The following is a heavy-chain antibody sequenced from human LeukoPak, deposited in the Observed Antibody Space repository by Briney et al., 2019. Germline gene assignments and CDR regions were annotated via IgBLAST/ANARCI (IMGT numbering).Heavy chain of an antibody. D-gene: IGHD3/OR15-3a*01. CDR2: ISWDGGSK. J-gene: IGHJ4*02. CDR1: GFTFDDYT. Sequence: GGSLRLSCAASGFTFDDYTMLWVRQAPGKGLEWVSLISWDGGSKYYADSVKGRFTISRDNSKNSLYLQMNSLRTEDTALYYCAKESDGGDCYIDYWSQGTLVTVSS. CDR3: AKESDGGDCYIDY. V-gene: IGHV3-43*01.